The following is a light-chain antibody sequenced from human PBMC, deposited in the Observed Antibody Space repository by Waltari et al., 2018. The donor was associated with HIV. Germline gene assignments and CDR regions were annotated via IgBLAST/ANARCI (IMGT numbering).Light chain of an antibody. Sequence: EILLTQSPATLSLSPGETATLSCRANESISLYLAWYQHKPGQAPRLIIYDTSTAAPGVPSRFSGSGSGTDFSLTISSLEPEDFAVYYCQYLGTFGQGTKMEIK. V-gene: IGKV3-11*01. J-gene: IGKJ1*01. CDR1: ESISLY. CDR3: QYLGT. CDR2: DTS.